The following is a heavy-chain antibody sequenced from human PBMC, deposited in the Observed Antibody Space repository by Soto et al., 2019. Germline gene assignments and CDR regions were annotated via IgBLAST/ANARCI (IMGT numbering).Heavy chain of an antibody. V-gene: IGHV1-69*13. CDR1: GGTFSSYA. Sequence: SVKVSCKASGGTFSSYAISWVRQAPGQGLEWMGGIIPIFGTANYAQKFQGRVTITADESTSTAYMELSSLRSEDTAVYYCAREVVPAAMSWFDPWGQGTLVTVSS. CDR2: IIPIFGTA. J-gene: IGHJ5*02. CDR3: AREVVPAAMSWFDP. D-gene: IGHD2-2*01.